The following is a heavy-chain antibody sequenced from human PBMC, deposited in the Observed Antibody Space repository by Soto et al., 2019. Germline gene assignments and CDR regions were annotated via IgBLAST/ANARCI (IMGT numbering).Heavy chain of an antibody. D-gene: IGHD2-2*01. CDR1: GGSISSGDYY. Sequence: QVQLQESGPGLVKPSQTLSLTCTVSGGSISSGDYYWSWIRQPPGKGLEWIGYIYYSGSTYYNPSLKSRVTISVDTSKNQFSLKLSSVTAADTAVYYCARDRKVVVVPAAPRGGYYYYYGMDVWGQGTTVTVSS. V-gene: IGHV4-30-4*01. J-gene: IGHJ6*02. CDR3: ARDRKVVVVPAAPRGGYYYYYGMDV. CDR2: IYYSGST.